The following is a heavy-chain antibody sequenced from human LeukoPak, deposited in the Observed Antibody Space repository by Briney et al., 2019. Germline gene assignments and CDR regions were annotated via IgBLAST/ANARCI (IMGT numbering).Heavy chain of an antibody. Sequence: GGSLRLSCAASGFTFSSYSMNWVRQAPGKGLEWVSYISSSSTTIYYADSVKGRFTISRDNAKNSLYLQMNSLRAEDTAVYYCARVLHKRNYDSSIYYGYWGQGTLVTVSS. CDR2: ISSSSTTI. D-gene: IGHD3-22*01. V-gene: IGHV3-48*01. CDR3: ARVLHKRNYDSSIYYGY. CDR1: GFTFSSYS. J-gene: IGHJ4*02.